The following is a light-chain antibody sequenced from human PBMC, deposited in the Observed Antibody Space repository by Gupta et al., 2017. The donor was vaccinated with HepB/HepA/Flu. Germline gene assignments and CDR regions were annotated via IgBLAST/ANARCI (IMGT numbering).Light chain of an antibody. Sequence: DTVMTQSSLALPVTPGEPACTSCRSSQGHQHSNGYTYLDLYLQKPGQSPQLLIYLGSNRDSGVPDRFSGSGSGTDFTLKISRVEAEDVGICYCMQAIQTSYTFGQGTKLEIK. CDR3: MQAIQTSYT. CDR1: QGHQHSNGYTY. CDR2: LGS. V-gene: IGKV2-28*01. J-gene: IGKJ2*01.